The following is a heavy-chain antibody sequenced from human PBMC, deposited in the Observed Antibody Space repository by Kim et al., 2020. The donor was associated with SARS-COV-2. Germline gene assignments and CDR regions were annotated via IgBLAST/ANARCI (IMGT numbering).Heavy chain of an antibody. CDR2: MNPHSGNT. CDR3: ARNWRKELALHY. V-gene: IGHV1-8*01. D-gene: IGHD1-1*01. CDR1: GYTFSGYD. J-gene: IGHJ4*02. Sequence: ASVKVSCEASGYTFSGYDINWVRQATGQGLEWMGWMNPHSGNTGYAQKFQGRITMTRENSVSTAYMELSSLTSEDTAGYYCARNWRKELALHYWGQGPLV.